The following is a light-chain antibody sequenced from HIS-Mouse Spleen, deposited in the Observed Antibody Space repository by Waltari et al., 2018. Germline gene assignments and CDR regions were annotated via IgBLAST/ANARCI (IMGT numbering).Light chain of an antibody. J-gene: IGKJ1*01. Sequence: DIQLTQSPSFLSASVGDRVTITCGASQGISSYLAWYQQKPGKAPNLLIYAASTLQSGVPSRFSGSGSGTEFTLTISSLQPEDFATYYCQQLNSYPPTFGQGTKVEIK. CDR3: QQLNSYPPT. V-gene: IGKV1-9*01. CDR2: AAS. CDR1: QGISSY.